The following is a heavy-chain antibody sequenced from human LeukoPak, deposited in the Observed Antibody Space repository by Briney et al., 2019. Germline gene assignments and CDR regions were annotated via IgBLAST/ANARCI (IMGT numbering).Heavy chain of an antibody. CDR2: ISSSSSTI. CDR1: GFTFSSYS. Sequence: PGGSLRLSCAASGFTFSSYSMNWVRRAPGKGLEWVSYISSSSSTIYYADSVKGRFTISRDNAKNTLYLQMNSLRAEDTALYYCATEVAKGGPQDYWGQGTLVTVSS. D-gene: IGHD2-15*01. J-gene: IGHJ4*02. CDR3: ATEVAKGGPQDY. V-gene: IGHV3-48*04.